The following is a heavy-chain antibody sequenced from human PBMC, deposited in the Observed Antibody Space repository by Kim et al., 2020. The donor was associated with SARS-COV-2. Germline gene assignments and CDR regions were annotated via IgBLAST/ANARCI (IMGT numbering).Heavy chain of an antibody. D-gene: IGHD3-9*01. CDR2: IYYSGST. V-gene: IGHV4-39*01. CDR3: ARCRYGILTGYYQDY. J-gene: IGHJ4*02. Sequence: SETLSLTCTVSGGSISSRSYYWGWIRQPPGKGLEWIGSIYYSGSTYYNPSLKSRVTISVDMSKNQFSLKLSSVTAADTAVYYCARCRYGILTGYYQDYWGQGTLVTVSS. CDR1: GGSISSRSYY.